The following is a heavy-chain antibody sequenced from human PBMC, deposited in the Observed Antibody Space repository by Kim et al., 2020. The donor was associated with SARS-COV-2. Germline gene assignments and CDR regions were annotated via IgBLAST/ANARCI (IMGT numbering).Heavy chain of an antibody. CDR1: GFTFSSYA. Sequence: GGSLRLSCAASGFTFSSYAMHWVRQAPGKGLEWVAVISYDGSNKYYADSVKGRFTISRDNSKNTLYLQMNSLRAEDTAVYYCARGFMVRGVKVPPYFDYWGQGTLVTVSS. CDR2: ISYDGSNK. J-gene: IGHJ4*02. D-gene: IGHD3-10*01. V-gene: IGHV3-30*04. CDR3: ARGFMVRGVKVPPYFDY.